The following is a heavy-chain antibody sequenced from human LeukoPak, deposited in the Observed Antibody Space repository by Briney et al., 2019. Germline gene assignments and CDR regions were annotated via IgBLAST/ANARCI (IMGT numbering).Heavy chain of an antibody. V-gene: IGHV1-69*04. CDR3: ASSCSSTSCYNVSDY. CDR1: GGTFSSYA. D-gene: IGHD2-2*02. Sequence: ASVKVSCKASGGTFSSYAIIWVRQAPGQGLEWMGRIIPILGIANYAQKFQGRVTITADKSTSTAYMELSSLRSEDTAVYYCASSCSSTSCYNVSDYWGQGTLVTVSS. J-gene: IGHJ4*02. CDR2: IIPILGIA.